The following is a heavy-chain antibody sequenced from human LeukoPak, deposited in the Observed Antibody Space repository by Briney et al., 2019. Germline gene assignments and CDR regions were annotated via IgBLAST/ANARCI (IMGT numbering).Heavy chain of an antibody. CDR3: ARGRGVRVGQKLVRPYYFDY. Sequence: SETLSLTCAVYGGSFSGYYWSWIRQPPGKGLEWIGEINHSGSTNYNPSLKSRVTISVDTSKNQFSLKLSSVTAADTAVYYCARGRGVRVGQKLVRPYYFDYWGQGTLVTVSS. CDR1: GGSFSGYY. J-gene: IGHJ4*02. CDR2: INHSGST. V-gene: IGHV4-34*01. D-gene: IGHD6-13*01.